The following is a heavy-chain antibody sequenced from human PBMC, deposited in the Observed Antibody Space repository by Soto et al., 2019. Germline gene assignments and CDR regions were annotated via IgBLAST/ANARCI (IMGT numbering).Heavy chain of an antibody. D-gene: IGHD3-3*01. CDR2: IYYSGST. V-gene: IGHV4-30-4*01. CDR1: GGSISSGDYY. J-gene: IGHJ6*02. CDR3: ARAPRITIFGVVTVYYYYGMGV. Sequence: SETLSLTCTVSGGSISSGDYYWSWIRQPPGKGLEWIGYIYYSGSTYYNPSLKSRVTISVDTSKNQFSLKLSSVTAADTAVYYCARAPRITIFGVVTVYYYYGMGVWGQGTTVTVSS.